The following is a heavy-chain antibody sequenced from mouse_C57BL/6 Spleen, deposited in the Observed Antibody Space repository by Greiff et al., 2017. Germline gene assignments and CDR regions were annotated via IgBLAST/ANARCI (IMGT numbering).Heavy chain of an antibody. CDR2: IYPGDGDT. Sequence: QVQLQQSGAELVKPGAPVQISCKASAYAFSSYWLNWVKQRPGKGLEWIGQIYPGDGDTNYNGKFKGKATLTADKSSSTACMQLISLTSEDSAVYFCARWAYDYGGYYAMDNRGQGASVTVS. V-gene: IGHV1-80*01. CDR1: AYAFSSYW. CDR3: ARWAYDYGGYYAMDN. D-gene: IGHD2-4*01. J-gene: IGHJ4*01.